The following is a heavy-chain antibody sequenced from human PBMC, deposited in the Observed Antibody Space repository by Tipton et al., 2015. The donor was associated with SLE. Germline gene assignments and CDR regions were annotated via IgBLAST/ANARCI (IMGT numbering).Heavy chain of an antibody. Sequence: TLSLTCAVYGGSFSGYYWSWIRQPPGKGLEWIGEINHSGSTNYNPSLKSRVTISVDTSKNQFSLKLSSVTAADTAVYYCASRGDYGDYVSGYWYFDLWGRGTLVTVSS. CDR2: INHSGST. J-gene: IGHJ2*01. V-gene: IGHV4-34*01. CDR1: GGSFSGYY. D-gene: IGHD4-17*01. CDR3: ASRGDYGDYVSGYWYFDL.